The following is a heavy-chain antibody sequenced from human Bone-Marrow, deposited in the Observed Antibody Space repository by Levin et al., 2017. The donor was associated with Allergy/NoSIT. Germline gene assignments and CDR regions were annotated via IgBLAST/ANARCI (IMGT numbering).Heavy chain of an antibody. CDR2: INPHSGDT. V-gene: IGHV1-2*02. CDR1: GYTFNPYY. J-gene: IGHJ4*02. D-gene: IGHD2-15*01. CDR3: ARDVVLDGSTSLSYFDY. Sequence: ASVKVSCKASGYTFNPYYIHWVRQAPGQGLECMGWINPHSGDTKFAQRFQGRVTMTRDTSISTVYMELSRLTSDDTAVYYCARDVVLDGSTSLSYFDYWGQGTLVTVSS.